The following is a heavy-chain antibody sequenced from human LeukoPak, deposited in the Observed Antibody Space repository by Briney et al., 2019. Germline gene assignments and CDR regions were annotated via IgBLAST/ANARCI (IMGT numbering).Heavy chain of an antibody. J-gene: IGHJ6*03. CDR3: ARAGYSSSWYDPIYYYYMDV. V-gene: IGHV3-30*04. D-gene: IGHD6-13*01. CDR2: ISYDGSNK. CDR1: GFTFSSYE. Sequence: PGGSLRLSCAASGFTFSSYEMNWVRQAPGKGLEWVAVISYDGSNKYYADSVKGRFTISRDNSKNTLYLQMNSLRAEDTAVYYCARAGYSSSWYDPIYYYYMDVWGKGTTVTVSS.